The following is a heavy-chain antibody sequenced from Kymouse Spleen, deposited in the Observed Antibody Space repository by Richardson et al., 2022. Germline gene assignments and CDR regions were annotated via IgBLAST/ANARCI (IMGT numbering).Heavy chain of an antibody. CDR3: ARGWDSSSSYYFDY. CDR2: IYYSGST. D-gene: IGHD6-6*01. V-gene: IGHV4-61*01. CDR1: GGSVSSGSYY. J-gene: IGHJ4*02. Sequence: QVQLQESGPGLVKPSETLSLTCTVSGGSVSSGSYYWSWIRQPPGKGLEWIGYIYYSGSTNYNPSLKSRVTISVDTSKNQFSLKLSSVTAADTAVYYCARGWDSSSSYYFDYWGQGTLVTVSS.